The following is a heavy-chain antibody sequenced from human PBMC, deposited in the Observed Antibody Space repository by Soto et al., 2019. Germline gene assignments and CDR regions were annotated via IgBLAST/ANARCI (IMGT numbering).Heavy chain of an antibody. CDR2: ISAKTGNT. D-gene: IGHD3-22*01. CDR1: GDTFTDYS. Sequence: QVQLVQSGAEVKKPSASVKVSCKASGDTFTDYSISWVRRAPGQGLEWMGWISAKTGNTNYAQSVQGRVTLTTDTSASTAYMELRSLRSDDTAIYYCARDRFQYDSSGQGDYWGQGTLVTVSS. V-gene: IGHV1-18*04. CDR3: ARDRFQYDSSGQGDY. J-gene: IGHJ4*02.